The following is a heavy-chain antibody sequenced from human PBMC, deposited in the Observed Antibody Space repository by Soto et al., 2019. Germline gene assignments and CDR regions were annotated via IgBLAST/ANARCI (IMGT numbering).Heavy chain of an antibody. CDR1: GFTFSSYA. CDR3: AKDPNVVVGEDYGDYAGHYYYGMDV. CDR2: ISGSGGST. J-gene: IGHJ6*02. Sequence: GGSLRLSCAASGFTFSSYAMSWVRQAPGKGLEWVSAISGSGGSTYYADSVKGRFTISRDNSKNTLYLQMNSLRAEDTAVYYCAKDPNVVVGEDYGDYAGHYYYGMDVWGQGTTVTVSS. D-gene: IGHD4-17*01. V-gene: IGHV3-23*01.